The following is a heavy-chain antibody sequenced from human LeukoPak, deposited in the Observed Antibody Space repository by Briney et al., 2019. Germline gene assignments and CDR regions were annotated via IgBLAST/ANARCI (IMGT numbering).Heavy chain of an antibody. D-gene: IGHD3-10*01. V-gene: IGHV3-30*07. Sequence: GRSLRLSCAASGFTFSSSALHWVRQAPGKGLEWVTLISYDGNNKYYADSVKGRFTISRDNSKNTVPLQMNSLRAEDTAVYYCAGSFGDVKNFWGQGTLVTVSS. CDR3: AGSFGDVKNF. CDR2: ISYDGNNK. J-gene: IGHJ4*01. CDR1: GFTFSSSA.